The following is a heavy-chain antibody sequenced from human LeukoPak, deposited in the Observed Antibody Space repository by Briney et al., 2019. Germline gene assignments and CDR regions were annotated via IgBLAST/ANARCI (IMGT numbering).Heavy chain of an antibody. V-gene: IGHV1-24*01. CDR3: AAPSGSFLGYYYGLDV. Sequence: GASVKVSFKVSGYSLTDLSMHWVRHAPGKGLEWMGGFDPEDGETLYAQRFQGRVTMTKDTSTDTVYMELRSLKSDDTAVYYCAAPSGSFLGYYYGLDVWGQGTTVTVSS. CDR1: GYSLTDLS. D-gene: IGHD1-26*01. J-gene: IGHJ6*02. CDR2: FDPEDGET.